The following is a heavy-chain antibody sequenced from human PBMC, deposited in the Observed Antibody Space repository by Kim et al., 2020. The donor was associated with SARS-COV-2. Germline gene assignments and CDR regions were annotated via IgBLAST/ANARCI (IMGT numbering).Heavy chain of an antibody. CDR3: AREEGYDDNRGCFHSYFD. V-gene: IGHV1-18*01. J-gene: IGHJ2*01. CDR1: GYTFSVFG. Sequence: ASVKVSCKASGYTFSVFGITWVRQAPGQGLEWLGRISGNTGNTTYSQKIQGRVTMTRDTSSSTAYMELRSLRSDDTAVYFCAREEGYDDNRGCFHSYFD. CDR2: ISGNTGNT. D-gene: IGHD3-22*01.